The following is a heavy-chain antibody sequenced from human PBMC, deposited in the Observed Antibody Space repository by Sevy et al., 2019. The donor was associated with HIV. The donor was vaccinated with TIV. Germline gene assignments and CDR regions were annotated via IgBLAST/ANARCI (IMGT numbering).Heavy chain of an antibody. V-gene: IGHV1-18*01. CDR1: GYTFTSYG. CDR2: ISAYNGNT. D-gene: IGHD2-2*01. J-gene: IGHJ6*02. CDR3: ARDGDIVVVPAAINYYYYGMDV. Sequence: ASVKVSCKASGYTFTSYGISWVRQAPGQGLEWMGWISAYNGNTNYAQKLQGRVTMTTDTSTRTAYMELRSLRSDDTAVYYCARDGDIVVVPAAINYYYYGMDVWGQGTTVTVSS.